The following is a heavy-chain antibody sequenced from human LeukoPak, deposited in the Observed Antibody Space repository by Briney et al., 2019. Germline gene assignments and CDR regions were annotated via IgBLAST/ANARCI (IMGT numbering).Heavy chain of an antibody. D-gene: IGHD3-10*01. V-gene: IGHV4-34*01. Sequence: PSETLSLTCAVYGGSFSGYYWSWIRQPPGKGLEWIGEINHSGSTNYNPSLKSRVTISVDTSKNQFSLKLSSVTAADTAVYYCARGNGLWFGEKEFDPWGQGTLVTVSS. CDR2: INHSGST. CDR1: GGSFSGYY. J-gene: IGHJ5*02. CDR3: ARGNGLWFGEKEFDP.